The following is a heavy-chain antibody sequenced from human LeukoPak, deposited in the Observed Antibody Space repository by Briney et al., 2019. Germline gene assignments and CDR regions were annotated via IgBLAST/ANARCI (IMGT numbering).Heavy chain of an antibody. V-gene: IGHV3-11*01. CDR1: EFTFSDYY. CDR2: ISYSGDTI. J-gene: IGHJ4*02. CDR3: ARLGIITAAGSNDY. Sequence: PGGSLRLSCAASEFTFSDYYMSWIRQAPGKGPEWVSYISYSGDTIYYADSVKGRFTVSRDNAKNSLYLQMNSLRAEDTAVYYCARLGIITAAGSNDYWGQGTLVTVSS. D-gene: IGHD6-13*01.